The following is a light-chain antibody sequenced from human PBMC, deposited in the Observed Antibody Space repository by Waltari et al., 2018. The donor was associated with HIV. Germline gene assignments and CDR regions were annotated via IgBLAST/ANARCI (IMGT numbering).Light chain of an antibody. CDR3: SSYTSSSVV. CDR1: SSDVGGSNY. V-gene: IGLV2-14*01. J-gene: IGLJ2*01. Sequence: QSALTQPASVSGSPGQSITISCTGTSSDVGGSNYVSWYQQHPGKAPKLMIYEVSNRPSGVSNRFSGSKSGNTASLTISGLQDEDEADYYCSSYTSSSVVFGGGTKLTVL. CDR2: EVS.